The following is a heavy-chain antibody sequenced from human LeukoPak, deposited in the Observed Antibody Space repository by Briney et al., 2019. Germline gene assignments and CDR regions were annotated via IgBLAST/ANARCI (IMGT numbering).Heavy chain of an antibody. CDR1: GGSISNYY. CDR3: ARGFEVGATLDPPFDY. Sequence: SGTLSLTCTVSGGSISNYYWSWIRQPPGKGLEWIGYIYYSGSTNYNPSLKNRVTISVDTSKNQFSLKLSSVTAADTAVYYCARGFEVGATLDPPFDYWGQGTLVTVSS. D-gene: IGHD1-26*01. CDR2: IYYSGST. J-gene: IGHJ4*02. V-gene: IGHV4-59*01.